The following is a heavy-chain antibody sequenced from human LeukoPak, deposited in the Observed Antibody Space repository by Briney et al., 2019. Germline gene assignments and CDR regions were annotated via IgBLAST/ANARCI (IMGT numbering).Heavy chain of an antibody. J-gene: IGHJ5*02. CDR1: GFTFSSYS. Sequence: KSGGSLRLSCAASGFTFSSYSMNWVRQAPGKGLEGVSSISSSSSYIYYADSVKGRSTISRDNAKNSLYLQMNSLRAEDTAVYYCARDRDYGDYNNWFDPWGQGTLVTVSS. D-gene: IGHD4-17*01. V-gene: IGHV3-21*01. CDR3: ARDRDYGDYNNWFDP. CDR2: ISSSSSYI.